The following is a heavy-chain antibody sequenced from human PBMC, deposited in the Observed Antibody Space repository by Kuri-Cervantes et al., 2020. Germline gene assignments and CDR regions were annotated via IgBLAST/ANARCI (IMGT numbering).Heavy chain of an antibody. J-gene: IGHJ4*02. Sequence: SQTLSLTCAVYGGSFSGYYWSWIRQPPGKGLEWIGEINHSGSTNYNPSLKSRVTISVDTSKNQFSLKLSSVTAADTAVYYCARGMSSSKGNFDYWGQGTLVTVSS. CDR1: GGSFSGYY. D-gene: IGHD6-13*01. CDR3: ARGMSSSKGNFDY. CDR2: INHSGST. V-gene: IGHV4-34*01.